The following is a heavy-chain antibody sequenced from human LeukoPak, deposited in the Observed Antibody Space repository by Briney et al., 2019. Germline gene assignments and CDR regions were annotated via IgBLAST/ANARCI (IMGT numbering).Heavy chain of an antibody. J-gene: IGHJ5*02. CDR2: ISPTGGST. CDR1: GYTFTGYY. V-gene: IGHV1-46*01. Sequence: ASVKVSCKASGYTFTGYYMHWVRQAPGQGLEWMGLISPTGGSTAYAQKFQGRVTLTRDMSTSTDYLELSSLRSEDTAVYYCARDNSVRDEAWWFYPWGQGTLVTVSS. CDR3: ARDNSVRDEAWWFYP. D-gene: IGHD5-24*01.